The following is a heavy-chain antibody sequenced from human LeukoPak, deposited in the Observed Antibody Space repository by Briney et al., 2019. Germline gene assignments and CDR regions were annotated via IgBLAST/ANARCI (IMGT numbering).Heavy chain of an antibody. Sequence: GGSLRLSCAASGFTFSSYWMSWVRQAPGKGLEWVANIKQDGSEKYYVDSVKGRFTISRDNAKNSLYLQMNSLRAEDTAVYYCARATYSSSSINYYYYYMDVWGKGTTVTVSS. V-gene: IGHV3-7*01. J-gene: IGHJ6*03. CDR3: ARATYSSSSINYYYYYMDV. CDR1: GFTFSSYW. CDR2: IKQDGSEK. D-gene: IGHD6-6*01.